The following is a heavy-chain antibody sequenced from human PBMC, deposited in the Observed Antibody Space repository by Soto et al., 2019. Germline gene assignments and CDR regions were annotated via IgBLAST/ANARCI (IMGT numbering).Heavy chain of an antibody. V-gene: IGHV3-7*03. D-gene: IGHD2-2*01. J-gene: IGHJ4*02. CDR1: GFTFSNYW. CDR3: VRERAAWGICSGPSCLDY. Sequence: GGSLRLSCAASGFTFSNYWMSWVRQDPGKGLEWVANINDNGNEKYNVDSVKGRFTISRDNAQNSLYLQMNNLRVEDTAIYYCVRERAAWGICSGPSCLDYGGEGTRVTVPS. CDR2: INDNGNEK.